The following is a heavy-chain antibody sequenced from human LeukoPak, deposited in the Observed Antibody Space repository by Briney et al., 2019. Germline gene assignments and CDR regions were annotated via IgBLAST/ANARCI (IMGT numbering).Heavy chain of an antibody. V-gene: IGHV1-2*02. CDR2: INPNSGGT. CDR1: GGTFSSYA. D-gene: IGHD5-18*01. Sequence: ASVKVSCKASGGTFSSYAISWVRQAPGQGLEWMGWINPNSGGTNYAQKFQGRVTMTRDTSISTAYMELSRLSFDDTAVYYCARGYSYGSADYWGQGTLVTVSS. J-gene: IGHJ4*02. CDR3: ARGYSYGSADY.